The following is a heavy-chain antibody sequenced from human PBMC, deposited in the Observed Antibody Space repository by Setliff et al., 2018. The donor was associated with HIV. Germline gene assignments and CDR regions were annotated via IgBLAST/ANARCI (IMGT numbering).Heavy chain of an antibody. J-gene: IGHJ4*02. CDR1: GFTFSSYS. CDR2: ISSSSSYI. V-gene: IGHV3-21*04. Sequence: PGGSLRLSCAASGFTFSSYSMNWVRQAPGKGLEWVSSISSSSSYIYYADSVKGRFTISRDNAKNSLYLQMNSLRAEDTALYYCAKDKTSGSYYFDYWGQGTLVTVSS. D-gene: IGHD1-26*01. CDR3: AKDKTSGSYYFDY.